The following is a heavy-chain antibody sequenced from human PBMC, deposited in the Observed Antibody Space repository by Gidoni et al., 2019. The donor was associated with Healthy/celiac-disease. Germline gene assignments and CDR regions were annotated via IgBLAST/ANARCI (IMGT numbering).Heavy chain of an antibody. CDR3: AKGGYCSGGSCFIVYGMDV. J-gene: IGHJ6*02. Sequence: QVQLVESGGGVVQPGRSLRLSCAASGFTFSSYGMHWVRQAPGKGLEWVAVISYDGSNKYYADSVKGRFTISRDNSKNTLYLQMNSLRAEDTAVYYCAKGGYCSGGSCFIVYGMDVWGQGTTVTVSS. D-gene: IGHD2-15*01. CDR2: ISYDGSNK. V-gene: IGHV3-30*18. CDR1: GFTFSSYG.